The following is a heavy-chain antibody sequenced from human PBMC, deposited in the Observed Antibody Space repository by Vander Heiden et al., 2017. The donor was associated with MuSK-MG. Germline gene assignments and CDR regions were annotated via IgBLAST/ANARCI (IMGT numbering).Heavy chain of an antibody. J-gene: IGHJ4*02. D-gene: IGHD3-10*01. V-gene: IGHV3-30-3*01. Sequence: QVQLVESGGGVVQPGESLRLSCAASGFTLSGCAMHWVRQAPGKGLDWVAVKSFDDSNEYYADSVKGRFTISRDNSKNTLYLQMNSLRGDDTAVYYCARDRSWFGEPAFDYWGQGILVTVSS. CDR2: KSFDDSNE. CDR1: GFTLSGCA. CDR3: ARDRSWFGEPAFDY.